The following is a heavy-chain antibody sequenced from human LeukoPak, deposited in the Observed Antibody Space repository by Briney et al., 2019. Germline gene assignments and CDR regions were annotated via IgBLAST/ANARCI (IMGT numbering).Heavy chain of an antibody. CDR2: IGTSGSNI. J-gene: IGHJ4*02. D-gene: IGHD6-19*01. CDR3: ARGSGWYLDC. Sequence: GGCRRLSCEVSGLTFSNYEMNWVRQAPGKGLEWVSYIGTSGSNIYYADSVKGRFTISRDNAKTSLYLQMNSLRVEDTAVYYCARGSGWYLDCWGQGTLVTVS. V-gene: IGHV3-48*03. CDR1: GLTFSNYE.